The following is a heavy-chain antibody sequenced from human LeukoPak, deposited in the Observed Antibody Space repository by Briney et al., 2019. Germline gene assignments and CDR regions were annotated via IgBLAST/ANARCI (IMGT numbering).Heavy chain of an antibody. D-gene: IGHD2-2*01. V-gene: IGHV3-30-3*01. CDR2: ISYDGSNK. J-gene: IGHJ4*02. CDR3: ARSYQPTFDY. CDR1: GFTFSSYA. Sequence: HPGGSLRLSCAASGFTFSSYAMHWVRQAPGKGLEWVAVISYDGSNKYYADSVKGRFTISRDNSKNTLYLQMNSLRAEDTAAYYCARSYQPTFDYWGQGTLVTVSS.